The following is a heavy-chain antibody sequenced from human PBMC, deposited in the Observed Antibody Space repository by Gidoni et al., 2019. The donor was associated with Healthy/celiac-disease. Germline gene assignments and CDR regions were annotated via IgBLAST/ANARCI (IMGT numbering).Heavy chain of an antibody. D-gene: IGHD3-22*01. J-gene: IGHJ4*02. CDR1: GGTFSSYA. CDR2: IIPIFGKA. CDR3: AGWLSYFDY. V-gene: IGHV1-69*01. Sequence: QVQLVQSGAEVNKPGSSVKVSSKASGGTFSSYAISWVRQAPGQGLEWMGGIIPIFGKANYAQKFQGRVTITADESTSTAYMERSSLRSEDTAVYYCAGWLSYFDYWGQGTLVTVSS.